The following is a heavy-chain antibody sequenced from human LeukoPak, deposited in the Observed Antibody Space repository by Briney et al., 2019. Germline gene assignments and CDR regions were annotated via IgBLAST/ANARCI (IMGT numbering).Heavy chain of an antibody. D-gene: IGHD3-22*01. V-gene: IGHV3-23*01. J-gene: IGHJ3*02. CDR1: GFTFDDYA. Sequence: HPGGSLRLSCAASGFTFDDYAMSWVRQAPGKGLEWVSAISGSGGSTYYADSVKGRFTISRDNSKNTLYLQMNSLRAEDTAVYYCAKDFNTYYYDSSGYIGAFDIWGQGTMVTVSS. CDR3: AKDFNTYYYDSSGYIGAFDI. CDR2: ISGSGGST.